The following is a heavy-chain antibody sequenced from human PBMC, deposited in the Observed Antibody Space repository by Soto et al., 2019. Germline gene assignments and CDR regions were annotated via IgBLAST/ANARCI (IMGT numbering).Heavy chain of an antibody. V-gene: IGHV3-33*01. Sequence: GGSLRLSCAASGFTFSIYGMHWFRQAPGKGLEWVAVIWYDGSNKYYADSVKGRFTISRDNSKNTLYLQMNSLRAEDTAVYYCARDQGAAGYDAFDIWGQGTMVTVSS. CDR1: GFTFSIYG. J-gene: IGHJ3*02. CDR3: ARDQGAAGYDAFDI. D-gene: IGHD6-25*01. CDR2: IWYDGSNK.